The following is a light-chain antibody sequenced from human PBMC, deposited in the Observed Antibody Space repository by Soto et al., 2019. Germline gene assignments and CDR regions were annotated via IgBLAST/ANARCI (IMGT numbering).Light chain of an antibody. CDR1: SSDVGNYNL. CDR3: CSYAGSSTLV. V-gene: IGLV2-23*01. Sequence: QSVLTQPASVSGSPGQSITISCTGTSSDVGNYNLVSWYQQHPGKAPRLMIYDDSKRPSGVSNRFSGSKSGNTASLTISGLQAEDEADYFCCSYAGSSTLVFGIGTKVTVL. J-gene: IGLJ1*01. CDR2: DDS.